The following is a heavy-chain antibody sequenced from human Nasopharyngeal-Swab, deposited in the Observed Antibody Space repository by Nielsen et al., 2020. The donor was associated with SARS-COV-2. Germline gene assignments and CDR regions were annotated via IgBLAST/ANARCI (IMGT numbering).Heavy chain of an antibody. D-gene: IGHD4-11*01. J-gene: IGHJ4*02. CDR2: INHSGST. V-gene: IGHV4-34*01. CDR3: ARHDYSNYN. Sequence: SETLSLTCAVYGGSFSGYYWSWIRQPPGKGLEWIGEINHSGSTNYNPSLKSRVTISVDTSKNQFSLKLSSVTAADTAVYYRARHDYSNYNWGQGTLVTVSS. CDR1: GGSFSGYY.